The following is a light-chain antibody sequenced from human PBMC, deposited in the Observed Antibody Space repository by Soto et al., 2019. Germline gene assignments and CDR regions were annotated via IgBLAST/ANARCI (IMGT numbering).Light chain of an antibody. V-gene: IGLV2-8*01. CDR2: EVR. Sequence: QSALTQPPSASGSPGQSVTISCTGSSSDVGGYNYVSWYQQHPGKAPKLVIYEVRKWPSGVPDRFSGSKSGNTASLTVSGLQAEDEADYYCSSYTGTNNFGVFGPRTKVTVL. J-gene: IGLJ1*01. CDR3: SSYTGTNNFGV. CDR1: SSDVGGYNY.